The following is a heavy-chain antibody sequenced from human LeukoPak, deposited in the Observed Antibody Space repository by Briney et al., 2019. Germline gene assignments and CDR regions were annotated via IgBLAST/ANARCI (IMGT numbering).Heavy chain of an antibody. J-gene: IGHJ6*02. CDR1: GVSISSYC. Sequence: KPSETLSLTCTGAGVSISSYCWSWLRQPPGKGLEGMGYIYYSWSTYYNPSLRSRVTISVDTSKNQFSLDLRSVTAADTAVYYCARGPHYHDSSGYSPSYSYDMDVWGQGTTVTVSS. CDR2: IYYSWST. V-gene: IGHV4-59*01. CDR3: ARGPHYHDSSGYSPSYSYDMDV. D-gene: IGHD3-22*01.